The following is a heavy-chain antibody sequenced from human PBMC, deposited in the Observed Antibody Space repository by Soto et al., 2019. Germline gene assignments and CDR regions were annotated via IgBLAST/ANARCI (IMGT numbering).Heavy chain of an antibody. CDR1: GFTFDDYA. CDR3: AKVSYSSSGKDYGMDV. CDR2: ISWNSGSI. D-gene: IGHD6-13*01. J-gene: IGHJ6*02. Sequence: GGSLRLSCAASGFTFDDYAMHWVRQAPGKGLEWVSGISWNSGSIGYADSVKGRFTISRDNAKNSLYLQMNSLGAEDTALYYCAKVSYSSSGKDYGMDVWGQGTTVTVSS. V-gene: IGHV3-9*01.